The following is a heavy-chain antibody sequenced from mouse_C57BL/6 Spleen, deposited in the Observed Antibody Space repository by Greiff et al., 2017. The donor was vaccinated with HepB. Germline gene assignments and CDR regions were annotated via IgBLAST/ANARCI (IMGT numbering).Heavy chain of an antibody. J-gene: IGHJ3*01. CDR3: ARGAIDYEGFAY. CDR2: INPSNGGT. CDR1: GYTFTSYW. D-gene: IGHD2-4*01. Sequence: QVQLQQPGTELVKPGASVKLSCKASGYTFTSYWMHWVKQRPGQGLEWIGNINPSNGGTNYNEKFKSKATLTVDKSSSTAYMQLSSLTSEDSAVYYRARGAIDYEGFAYWGQGTLVTVSA. V-gene: IGHV1-53*01.